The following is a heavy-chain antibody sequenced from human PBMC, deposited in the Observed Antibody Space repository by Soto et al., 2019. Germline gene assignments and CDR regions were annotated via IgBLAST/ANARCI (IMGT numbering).Heavy chain of an antibody. CDR1: GGSISSSSYY. CDR2: IYYSGST. Sequence: TSETLSLTCTVSGGSISSSSYYCGWIRKPPGKGLEWIGSIYYSGSTYYNPSLKSRVTISVDTSKNQFSLKLSSVTAADTAVYYCARRYGPGFDYWGQGTLVTVSS. D-gene: IGHD4-17*01. CDR3: ARRYGPGFDY. J-gene: IGHJ4*02. V-gene: IGHV4-39*01.